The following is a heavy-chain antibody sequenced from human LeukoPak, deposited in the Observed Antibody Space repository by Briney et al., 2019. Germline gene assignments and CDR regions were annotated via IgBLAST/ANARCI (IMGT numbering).Heavy chain of an antibody. J-gene: IGHJ4*02. CDR1: GSTFTDYD. CDR3: ARGKRAYSGSYWGFDY. D-gene: IGHD1-26*01. CDR2: INPNSGNP. V-gene: IGHV1-8*03. Sequence: ASVKVSCKASGSTFTDYDISWVRQATGQGLEWMGWINPNSGNPGYEQQFQGRVTFTRDTSISTAYMELSSLRSEDTAVYYCARGKRAYSGSYWGFDYWGQGTLVTVSS.